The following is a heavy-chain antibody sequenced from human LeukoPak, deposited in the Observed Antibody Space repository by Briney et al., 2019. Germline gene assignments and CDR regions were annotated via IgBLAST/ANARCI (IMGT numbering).Heavy chain of an antibody. CDR2: INHSGST. Sequence: SETLSLTCAVYGGSFSGYYWSWIRQPPGKGLEWIGEINHSGSTNYNPSLKSRVTISVDTSKNQFSLKLSSVTAADTAVYYRARGVADYDSSGALFDYWGQGTLVTVSS. V-gene: IGHV4-34*01. D-gene: IGHD3-22*01. J-gene: IGHJ4*02. CDR3: ARGVADYDSSGALFDY. CDR1: GGSFSGYY.